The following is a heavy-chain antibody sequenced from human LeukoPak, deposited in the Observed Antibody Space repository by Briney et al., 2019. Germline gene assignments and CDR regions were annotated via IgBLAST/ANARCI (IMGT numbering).Heavy chain of an antibody. D-gene: IGHD6-19*01. CDR1: GYTFSGYY. CDR3: AREDNLGSGSSPNDY. Sequence: ASVKVSCKASGYTFSGYYMNWVRQAPGQGLEWMGRINPNSGGTNYAQKFQGRVTMTRDTSISTAYMELSRLRSDDTAVYYCAREDNLGSGSSPNDYWGQGTLVTVSS. CDR2: INPNSGGT. V-gene: IGHV1-2*06. J-gene: IGHJ4*02.